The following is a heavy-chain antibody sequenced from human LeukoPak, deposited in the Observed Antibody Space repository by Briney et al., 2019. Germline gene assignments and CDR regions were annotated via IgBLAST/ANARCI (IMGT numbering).Heavy chain of an antibody. CDR3: ARLYYYDSSGTLGDAFDI. CDR2: INPNSGGT. V-gene: IGHV1-2*02. D-gene: IGHD3-22*01. CDR1: GYTFTGYY. Sequence: PSASVKVSCKASGYTFTGYYMHWVRQAPGQGLEWMGWINPNSGGTNYAQKFQGRVTMTRDTSISTAYMELSRLRSDDTAVYYCARLYYYDSSGTLGDAFDIWGQGTMVTVSS. J-gene: IGHJ3*02.